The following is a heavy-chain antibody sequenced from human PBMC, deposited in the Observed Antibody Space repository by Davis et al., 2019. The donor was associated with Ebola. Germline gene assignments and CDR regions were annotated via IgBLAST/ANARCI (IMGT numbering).Heavy chain of an antibody. CDR3: ARAVRFPVLASRSSRKYYFDY. J-gene: IGHJ4*02. Sequence: AASVKVSCKASGYTFTSYDINWVRQATGRGLEWMGWMNPNSGHTGFAQKFQGRVTMTRNTSISTAYMELSSLRSEDTVVYYCARAVRFPVLASRSSRKYYFDYWGQGTLVTVSS. CDR1: GYTFTSYD. CDR2: MNPNSGHT. D-gene: IGHD2-8*01. V-gene: IGHV1-8*01.